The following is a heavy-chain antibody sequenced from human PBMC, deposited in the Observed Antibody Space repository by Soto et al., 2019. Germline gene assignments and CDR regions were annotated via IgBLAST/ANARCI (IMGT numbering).Heavy chain of an antibody. Sequence: SETLSLTCAVYGGPFSGYYWSWIRQPPGKGLEWIGEINHSGSTNYNPSLKSRVTISVDTSKNQFSLKLSSVTAADTAVYYCARGRATGTTVRFDPWGQGTLVTVSS. D-gene: IGHD1-7*01. CDR1: GGPFSGYY. CDR2: INHSGST. J-gene: IGHJ5*02. V-gene: IGHV4-34*01. CDR3: ARGRATGTTVRFDP.